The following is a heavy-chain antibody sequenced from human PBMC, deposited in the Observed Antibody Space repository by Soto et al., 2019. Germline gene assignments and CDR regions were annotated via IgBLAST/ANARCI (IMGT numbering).Heavy chain of an antibody. Sequence: TGGSLRLSCAASGFTFSNAWMSWVRQAPGKGLEWVGRIKSKTDGGTTDYAAPVKGRFTISRDDSKNTLYLQMSSLKTEDTAVYYCAKDPDSSGYTSWSRDYWGRGTLVTVSS. CDR3: AKDPDSSGYTSWSRDY. D-gene: IGHD3-22*01. J-gene: IGHJ4*02. V-gene: IGHV3-15*01. CDR2: IKSKTDGGTT. CDR1: GFTFSNAW.